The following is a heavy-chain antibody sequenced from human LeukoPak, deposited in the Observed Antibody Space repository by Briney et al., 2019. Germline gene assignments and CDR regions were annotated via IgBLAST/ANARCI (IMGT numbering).Heavy chain of an antibody. CDR3: ARGATAGYYYYYYMDV. Sequence: PGGSLRLSCAASGFTFSSYAMSWVRQAPGKGLEWVSAISGSGGSTYYADSVKGRFTISRDNAKNSLYLQMNSLRAEDTAVYYCARGATAGYYYYYYMDVWGKGTTVTVSS. CDR1: GFTFSSYA. CDR2: ISGSGGST. V-gene: IGHV3-23*01. J-gene: IGHJ6*03.